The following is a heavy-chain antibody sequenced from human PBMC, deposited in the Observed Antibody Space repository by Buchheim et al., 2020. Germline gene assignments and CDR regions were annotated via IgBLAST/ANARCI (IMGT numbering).Heavy chain of an antibody. CDR3: ARDPTYCSGGSCYPYYYYGMDV. D-gene: IGHD2-15*01. V-gene: IGHV3-48*01. Sequence: EVQLVESGGGLVQPGGSLRLSCAASGFTFGGNRMHWVRQAPGKGLEWVSYISSSGSTIYYADSVKGRFTISRDKAKNSLYLQMNSLRAEDTAVYYCARDPTYCSGGSCYPYYYYGMDVWGQGTT. CDR1: GFTFGGNR. CDR2: ISSSGSTI. J-gene: IGHJ6*02.